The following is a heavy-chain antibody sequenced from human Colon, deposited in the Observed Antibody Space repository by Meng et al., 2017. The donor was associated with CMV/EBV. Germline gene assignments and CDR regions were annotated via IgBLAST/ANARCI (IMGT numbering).Heavy chain of an antibody. CDR2: ISAHSGDT. Sequence: SGYTFSNYGISWLRQAPGQGLEWMGWISAHSGDTWLISPFKQRVILTTDTASSTAHMELTDLTSDDTAVYYCARDWEAAWNTVITDCWGQGTPVTVSS. D-gene: IGHD1/OR15-1a*01. V-gene: IGHV1-18*01. CDR1: GYTFSNYG. J-gene: IGHJ4*02. CDR3: ARDWEAAWNTVITDC.